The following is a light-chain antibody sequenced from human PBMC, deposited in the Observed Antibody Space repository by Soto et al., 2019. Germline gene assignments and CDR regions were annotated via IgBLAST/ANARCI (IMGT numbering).Light chain of an antibody. Sequence: EIVLTQSPATLSLSPGERATLSCRASQSVSSYLAGYQQKPGQAPRLLIYDASNEATGIPARFSGSGSATALSVTISCLELAEFAVYYCAECSSWSIACGLGARVVIK. CDR3: AECSSWSIA. CDR1: QSVSSY. V-gene: IGKV3-11*01. J-gene: IGKJ3*01. CDR2: DAS.